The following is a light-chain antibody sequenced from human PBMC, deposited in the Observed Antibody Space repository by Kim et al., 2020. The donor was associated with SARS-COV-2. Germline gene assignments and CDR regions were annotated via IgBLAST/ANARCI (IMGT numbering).Light chain of an antibody. V-gene: IGLV1-44*01. CDR2: RDD. CDR3: AGWDDSLNGVV. CDR1: RSNIGSNS. J-gene: IGLJ2*01. Sequence: GQRVTISCSGSRSNIGSNSVNSYHQRPRTAPKLLIYRDDERPSGVPDRFSGSKSGASASVAISVLQSEDEADYYCAGWDDSLNGVVFGGGTQLTVL.